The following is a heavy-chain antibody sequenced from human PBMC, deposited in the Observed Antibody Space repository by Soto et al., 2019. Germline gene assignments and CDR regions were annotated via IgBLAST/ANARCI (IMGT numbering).Heavy chain of an antibody. J-gene: IGHJ4*02. CDR1: GYTFTSYA. V-gene: IGHV1-69*04. CDR2: IIPILGIA. Sequence: ASVKVSCKASGYTFTSYAIHWVRQAPGQRLEWMGRIIPILGIANYAQKFQGRVTITADKSTSTAYMELSSLRSEDTAVYYCARYGGRYGDYYFDFWGQGTLVTGSS. D-gene: IGHD4-17*01. CDR3: ARYGGRYGDYYFDF.